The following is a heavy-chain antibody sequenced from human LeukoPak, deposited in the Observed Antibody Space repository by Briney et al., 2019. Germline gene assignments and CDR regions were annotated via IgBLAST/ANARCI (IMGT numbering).Heavy chain of an antibody. CDR3: ATEVDQVSKYYFDY. V-gene: IGHV3-7*01. Sequence: GGSLRLSCAASGFIFSDFWMTWVRQAPGKGLEWVANIKGDGSEGNYVGSVKGRFTVSRDNAKNLLYLQLNNLRAEDTAVYYCATEVDQVSKYYFDYWGRGTLVTVSS. CDR2: IKGDGSEG. J-gene: IGHJ4*02. CDR1: GFIFSDFW.